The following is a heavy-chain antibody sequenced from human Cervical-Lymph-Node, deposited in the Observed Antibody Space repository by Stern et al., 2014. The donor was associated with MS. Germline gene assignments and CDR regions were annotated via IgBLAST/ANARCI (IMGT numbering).Heavy chain of an antibody. Sequence: QVQLVQSGAEVKKPGASVKISCKASGYRFTAYAMHWVRQAPGQGLEWMGWINTEYGHTEFSPKFQGRVSITRDTSASTVYMDLSSLRAEDTALYYCARDEISRRRGFYFGFDVWGQGTSVTVSS. CDR1: GYRFTAYA. J-gene: IGHJ6*02. V-gene: IGHV1-3*04. CDR2: INTEYGHT. CDR3: ARDEISRRRGFYFGFDV. D-gene: IGHD2/OR15-2a*01.